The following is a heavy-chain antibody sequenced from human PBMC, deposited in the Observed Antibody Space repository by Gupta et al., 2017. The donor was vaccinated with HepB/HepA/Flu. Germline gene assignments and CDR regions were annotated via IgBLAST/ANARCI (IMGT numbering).Heavy chain of an antibody. D-gene: IGHD6-13*01. J-gene: IGHJ6*02. V-gene: IGHV3-53*04. CDR2: IYSGGST. CDR1: GFTVSSNY. Sequence: EVQLVESGGGLVQPGGSLRLSCAASGFTVSSNYMSWVRQAPGKGLEWVSVIYSGGSTYYADSVKGRFTISRHNSKNTLYLQMNSLRAEDTAVYYCARRGSWSSYYGMDVWGQGTTVTVSS. CDR3: ARRGSWSSYYGMDV.